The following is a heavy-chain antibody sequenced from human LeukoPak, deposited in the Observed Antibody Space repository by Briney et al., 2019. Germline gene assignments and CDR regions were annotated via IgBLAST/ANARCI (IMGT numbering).Heavy chain of an antibody. V-gene: IGHV4-4*07. D-gene: IGHD2/OR15-2a*01. J-gene: IGHJ6*03. CDR3: ARSFLDYMDV. Sequence: PSETLSLTCTVSGESINPYYWNWIRQPAGKGLEWIGHIYKSVSTNYNPSLKSRVTMSLDTSKNQFSLKLRSVTAADTAVYFCARSFLDYMDVWGKGTTVTVSS. CDR2: IYKSVST. CDR1: GESINPYY.